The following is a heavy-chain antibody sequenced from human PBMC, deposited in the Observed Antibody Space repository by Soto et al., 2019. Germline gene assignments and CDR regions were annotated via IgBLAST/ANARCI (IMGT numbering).Heavy chain of an antibody. D-gene: IGHD2-2*01. CDR1: GGSISSGGYS. Sequence: SETLSLTCAVSGGSISSGGYSWSWIRQPPGKGLEWIGYIYHSGITFYNPSLKSRVTISVDRFKNQFSLKLSSVTAADTAVYYCARGPIVVPDENWFDPWGQGALVTVSS. CDR3: ARGPIVVPDENWFDP. J-gene: IGHJ5*02. V-gene: IGHV4-30-2*01. CDR2: IYHSGIT.